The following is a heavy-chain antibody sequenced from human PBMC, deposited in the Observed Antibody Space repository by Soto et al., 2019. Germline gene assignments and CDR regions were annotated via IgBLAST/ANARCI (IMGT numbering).Heavy chain of an antibody. CDR1: GYTFTTYW. CDR3: ACSRQEYGDRAYGY. J-gene: IGHJ4*02. CDR2: IDPSDSYT. V-gene: IGHV5-10-1*01. D-gene: IGHD2-21*02. Sequence: GESLKISCQGSGYTFTTYWITWVRQMPGRGLEWMGRIDPSDSYTNYSPSFQGHVTISADKSTNTAYLEWRSLKASDSAIYYCACSRQEYGDRAYGYWGQGTLVTVSS.